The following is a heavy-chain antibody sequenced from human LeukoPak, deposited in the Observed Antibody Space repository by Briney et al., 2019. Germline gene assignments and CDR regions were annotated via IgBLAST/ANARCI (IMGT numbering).Heavy chain of an antibody. CDR1: GFTFSSYG. CDR3: ARDPGYSYGYEQSNWFDP. J-gene: IGHJ5*02. CDR2: IWYDGSNK. D-gene: IGHD5-18*01. V-gene: IGHV3-33*01. Sequence: GGSLRLSCAASGFTFSSYGMHWVRQAPGKGLEWVAGIWYDGSNKYYADSVKGRFTISRDNSKNTLYLQMNSLRAEDTAVYYCARDPGYSYGYEQSNWFDPWGEGTLVTVSS.